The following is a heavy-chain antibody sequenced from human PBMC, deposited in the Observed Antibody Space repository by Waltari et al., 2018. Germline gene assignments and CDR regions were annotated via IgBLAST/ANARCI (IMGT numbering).Heavy chain of an antibody. CDR3: AKDSGYSMIRGRENS. D-gene: IGHD3-10*01. CDR1: GFDYSSYA. V-gene: IGHV3-23*05. J-gene: IGHJ4*02. CDR2: IDNSGETT. Sequence: VYLLESGGGVVQPGGSLRLSCVGSGFDYSSYAMSWVRQAPGKGLEWVSCIDNSGETTYYVGSVKCRFTISRDDSRNTVYLHMTTLRVDDTAVYYCAKDSGYSMIRGRENSWGQGTLVIVSS.